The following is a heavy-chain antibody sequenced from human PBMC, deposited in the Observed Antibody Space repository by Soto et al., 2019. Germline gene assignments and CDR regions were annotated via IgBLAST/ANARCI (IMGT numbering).Heavy chain of an antibody. Sequence: ASVKVSCKASGYTFTSYAMQWVRQAPGQRLEWMGWINAGNGNTKYSQKFQGRVTITRDTPASTAYMELSSLRSEHTAGYYCASLGGVATNAFDIWGHGIMVTVS. V-gene: IGHV1-3*01. D-gene: IGHD5-12*01. CDR2: INAGNGNT. J-gene: IGHJ3*02. CDR1: GYTFTSYA. CDR3: ASLGGVATNAFDI.